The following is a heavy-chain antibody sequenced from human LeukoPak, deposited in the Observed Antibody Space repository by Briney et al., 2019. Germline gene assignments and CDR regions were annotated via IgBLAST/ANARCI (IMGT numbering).Heavy chain of an antibody. CDR2: INHSGST. CDR3: ARGVNNWNVDVFDI. CDR1: GESFSGYY. D-gene: IGHD1-20*01. Sequence: SETLSLTCAVYGESFSGYYWTWIRQPPGKGLEWIGEINHSGSTNYNPSLKSRVTISVDTSKNQFSLRLSSVTAADTAVYYCARGVNNWNVDVFDIWGQGTMVTVSS. J-gene: IGHJ3*02. V-gene: IGHV4-34*01.